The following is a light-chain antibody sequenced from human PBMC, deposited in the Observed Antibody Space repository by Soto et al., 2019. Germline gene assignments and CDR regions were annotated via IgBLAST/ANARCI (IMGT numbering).Light chain of an antibody. V-gene: IGKV3-20*01. J-gene: IGKJ1*01. CDR1: QSVSSSY. CDR2: DVS. Sequence: EIVLTQSPGTLSLSPGERATLSCRASQSVSSSYLAWYQQKPGQAPRLLIYDVSNRAAGIPARFSGSGSGTEFTLTISRLEPEDFTVYYCHHYETFGQGTKVDIK. CDR3: HHYET.